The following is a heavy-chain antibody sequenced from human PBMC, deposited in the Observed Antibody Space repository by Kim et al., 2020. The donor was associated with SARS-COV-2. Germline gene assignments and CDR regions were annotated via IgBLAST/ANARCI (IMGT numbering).Heavy chain of an antibody. CDR3: AHGHRGGYDFPYYFDY. CDR1: GFSLSTSGGG. Sequence: SGPTLVNPTQTLTLTCTLSGFSLSTSGGGVGWIRQPPGKALEWLALIYWDDDKAYSPSLKSRLTITKDNSKNQVVLTMTNMDPVDTATYYSAHGHRGGYDFPYYFDYWGQGTLVTVSS. CDR2: IYWDDDK. J-gene: IGHJ4*02. D-gene: IGHD5-12*01. V-gene: IGHV2-5*02.